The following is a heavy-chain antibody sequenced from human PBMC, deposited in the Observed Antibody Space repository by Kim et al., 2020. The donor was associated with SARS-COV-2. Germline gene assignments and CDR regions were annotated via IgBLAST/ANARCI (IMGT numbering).Heavy chain of an antibody. CDR3: GRVGRYDSSGS. V-gene: IGHV4-30-2*04. J-gene: IGHJ4*02. CDR2: T. Sequence: TYYNPSLKSRVTISVDTSKNQFSLKLTSVTAADTAGYYCGRVGRYDSSGSWGQGTPVTVSS. D-gene: IGHD3-22*01.